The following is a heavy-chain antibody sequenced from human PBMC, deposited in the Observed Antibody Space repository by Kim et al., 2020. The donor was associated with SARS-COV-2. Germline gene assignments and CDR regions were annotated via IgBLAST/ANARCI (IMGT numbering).Heavy chain of an antibody. CDR1: GGSLDNSY. J-gene: IGHJ4*02. Sequence: SETLSLPCAVSGGSLDNSYWSWIRQAPGKGLEWIGEISHSGRTSYNPSLKSRVTISLDKSKDQFSLKLTSVTAADTALYYCARGRVTVGTTHWGPGALVT. CDR2: ISHSGRT. CDR3: ARGRVTVGTTH. V-gene: IGHV4-34*01. D-gene: IGHD1-26*01.